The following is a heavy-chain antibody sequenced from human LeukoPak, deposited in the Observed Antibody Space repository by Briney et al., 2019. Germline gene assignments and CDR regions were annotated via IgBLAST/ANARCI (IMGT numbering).Heavy chain of an antibody. CDR1: GFTFSNFA. CDR3: ARDCGGDSCYSGRGYYYGMDV. J-gene: IGHJ6*02. CDR2: ILYDGRNK. D-gene: IGHD2-15*01. Sequence: GGSLRLSCAASGFTFSNFAIHWVRQAPGKGLEWVAVILYDGRNKYYGDSVEGRFTISRDNSKNTVYLQMNSLRAEDTAVYYCARDCGGDSCYSGRGYYYGMDVWGQGTTVTVSS. V-gene: IGHV3-30*03.